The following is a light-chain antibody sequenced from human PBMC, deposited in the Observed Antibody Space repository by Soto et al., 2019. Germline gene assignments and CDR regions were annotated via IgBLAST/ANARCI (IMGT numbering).Light chain of an antibody. V-gene: IGLV7-43*01. Sequence: QAVVTQESSLTVSPGGTVTLTCASSTGAVTSGFYPSWFQQKPGQAPKALIYSTNNKDSCTPARFSGSILGDKAALTVSGVQPADEADYYCLLSFGGSQVFGGGTKLTVL. J-gene: IGLJ2*01. CDR3: LLSFGGSQV. CDR1: TGAVTSGFY. CDR2: STN.